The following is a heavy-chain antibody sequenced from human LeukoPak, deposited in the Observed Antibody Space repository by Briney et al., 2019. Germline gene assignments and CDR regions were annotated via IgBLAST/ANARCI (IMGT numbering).Heavy chain of an antibody. CDR1: GGSISSYY. CDR3: ARARYQTYYYGSGSYSPGDYYYGMDV. D-gene: IGHD3-10*01. V-gene: IGHV4-34*01. J-gene: IGHJ6*02. Sequence: PSETLSLTCTVSGGSISSYYWSWIRQPPGKGLEWIGEINHSGSTNYNPSLKSRVTISVDTSKNQFSLKLSSVTAADTAVYYCARARYQTYYYGSGSYSPGDYYYGMDVWGQGTTVTVSS. CDR2: INHSGST.